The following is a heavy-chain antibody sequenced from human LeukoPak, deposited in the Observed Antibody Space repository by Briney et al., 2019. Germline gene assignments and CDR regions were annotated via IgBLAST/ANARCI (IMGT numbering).Heavy chain of an antibody. J-gene: IGHJ4*02. V-gene: IGHV3-11*04. D-gene: IGHD6-6*01. CDR3: ARDRGAYSSYWVNFDY. CDR2: ISSSGSTI. Sequence: GSLRLSCAASGFTFSDYYMSWIRPAPGKGLEWVSYISSSGSTIYYADSVKGRFTISRDNAKNSLFLQMNSLRAEDTAVYYCARDRGAYSSYWVNFDYWGQGTLVTVSS. CDR1: GFTFSDYY.